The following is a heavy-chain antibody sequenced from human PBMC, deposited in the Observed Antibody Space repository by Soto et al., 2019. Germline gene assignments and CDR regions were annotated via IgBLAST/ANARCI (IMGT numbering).Heavy chain of an antibody. CDR2: IIPIFGTA. Sequence: SVKVSCKASGGTFSSYAISWVRQAPGQGLEWMGGIIPIFGTANYAQKFQGRVTITADESTSTAYMELSSLRSEDTAVYYCARSRGIQLQYYYYYGMDVWGQGTTVTVSS. CDR1: GGTFSSYA. V-gene: IGHV1-69*13. D-gene: IGHD5-18*01. J-gene: IGHJ6*02. CDR3: ARSRGIQLQYYYYYGMDV.